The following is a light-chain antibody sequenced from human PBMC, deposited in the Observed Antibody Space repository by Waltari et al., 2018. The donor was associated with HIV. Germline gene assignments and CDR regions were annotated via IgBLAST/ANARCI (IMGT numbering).Light chain of an antibody. Sequence: QPVLTQPPSVSGAPGLGVTVSCTGSGSNIGAGYDVHWYQQLPGTASKLLIYGNINRPSGVPDRFSAAKSGTAASLAITGLQPEDEADYYGQSYDSSLSAWVFGGGTKLTVL. CDR1: GSNIGAGYD. V-gene: IGLV1-40*01. J-gene: IGLJ3*02. CDR2: GNI. CDR3: QSYDSSLSAWV.